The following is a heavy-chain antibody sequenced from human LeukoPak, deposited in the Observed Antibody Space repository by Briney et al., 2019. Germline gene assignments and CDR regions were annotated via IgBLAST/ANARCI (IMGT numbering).Heavy chain of an antibody. CDR2: IIPIFGTA. D-gene: IGHD2-15*01. CDR1: GGTFSSYA. CDR3: ARVLAAIKSSWFDP. V-gene: IGHV1-69*13. Sequence: GASVKVSCKASGGTFSSYAISWVRQAPGQGLEWMGGIIPIFGTANYAQKFQGRVTITADESTSTAYMELSSLRSEDTAVYYCARVLAAIKSSWFDPWGQGTLVTVSS. J-gene: IGHJ5*02.